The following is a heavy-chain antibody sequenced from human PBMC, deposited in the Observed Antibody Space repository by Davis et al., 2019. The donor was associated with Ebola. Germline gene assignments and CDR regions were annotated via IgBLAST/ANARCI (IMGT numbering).Heavy chain of an antibody. J-gene: IGHJ6*03. D-gene: IGHD5-12*01. CDR2: IYYSGST. V-gene: IGHV4-31*03. CDR3: ATLRRGYSGSGMPDHYYMHL. CDR1: GGSISGGGYY. Sequence: SETLSLTSTVSGGSISGGGYYWSWIRQHPGKGLEWIGYIYYSGSTYYNPSLKSRVTISVDTPKNQISLKVTSVTAADTALYFCATLRRGYSGSGMPDHYYMHLWGNGTAVTVSS.